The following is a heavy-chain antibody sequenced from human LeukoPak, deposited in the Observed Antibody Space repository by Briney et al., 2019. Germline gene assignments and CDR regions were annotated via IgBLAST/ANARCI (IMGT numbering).Heavy chain of an antibody. Sequence: SETLSLTCAVYGGSFSGYYWSWIRQPPGKGLEWIGEINHSGSTNYNPSLKSRVTISVGTSKNQFSLKLSSVTAADTAVYYCARGRIAAAGTGNWFDPWGQGTLVTVSS. D-gene: IGHD6-13*01. J-gene: IGHJ5*02. CDR3: ARGRIAAAGTGNWFDP. V-gene: IGHV4-34*01. CDR1: GGSFSGYY. CDR2: INHSGST.